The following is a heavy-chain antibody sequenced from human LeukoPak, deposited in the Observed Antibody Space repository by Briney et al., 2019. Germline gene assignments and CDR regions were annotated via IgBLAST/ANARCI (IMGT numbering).Heavy chain of an antibody. Sequence: SETLSLTCTVSGGSISSYYWSWIRQPPGKGLEWIWYIYCSGSTNYNPSLKSRVIISVDTPKNQLSLKLSPVTAADTAVYYCAREDSGYSSGCYRSWFDPWGQRTLVSVSS. CDR1: GGSISSYY. CDR2: IYCSGST. CDR3: AREDSGYSSGCYRSWFDP. J-gene: IGHJ5*02. D-gene: IGHD6-19*01. V-gene: IGHV4-59*01.